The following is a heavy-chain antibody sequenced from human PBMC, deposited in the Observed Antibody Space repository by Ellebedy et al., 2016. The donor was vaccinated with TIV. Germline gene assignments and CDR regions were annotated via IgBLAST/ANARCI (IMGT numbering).Heavy chain of an antibody. CDR3: ARDFGWAVVAATPGY. D-gene: IGHD2-15*01. V-gene: IGHV1-2*02. J-gene: IGHJ4*02. CDR1: GYTFTGYH. CDR2: INPNSGGT. Sequence: ASVKVSXXASGYTFTGYHMHWVRQAPGQGLEWMGWINPNSGGTNYAQKFQGRVTMTRDTSISTAYMELSRLRSDDTAVYYCARDFGWAVVAATPGYWGQGTLVTVSS.